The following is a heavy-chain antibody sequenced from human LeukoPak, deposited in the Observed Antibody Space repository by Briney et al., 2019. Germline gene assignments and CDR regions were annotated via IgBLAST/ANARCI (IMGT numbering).Heavy chain of an antibody. Sequence: GGSLRLSCAASGFTFSSYGMHWVRQAPGKGLEWVAVISYDGSNKYYADSVKGRFTISRDNSKNTLYLQMNSLRAEDTAVYYCARVGWGLWGQGTLVTVPS. J-gene: IGHJ4*02. CDR3: ARVGWGL. D-gene: IGHD7-27*01. CDR2: ISYDGSNK. V-gene: IGHV3-30*03. CDR1: GFTFSSYG.